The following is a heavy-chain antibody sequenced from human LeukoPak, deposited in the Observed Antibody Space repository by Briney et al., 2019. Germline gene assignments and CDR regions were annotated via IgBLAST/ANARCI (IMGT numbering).Heavy chain of an antibody. CDR3: ARDQDYYDSSGQPHDAFDI. Sequence: SETLSLTCTVSGGSISSYYWSWIRQPPGKGLEWIGSIYYSGSTYYNPSLKSRVTISVDTSKNQFSLKLSSVTAADTAVYYCARDQDYYDSSGQPHDAFDIWGQGTMVTVSS. V-gene: IGHV4-59*12. CDR1: GGSISSYY. D-gene: IGHD3-22*01. J-gene: IGHJ3*02. CDR2: IYYSGST.